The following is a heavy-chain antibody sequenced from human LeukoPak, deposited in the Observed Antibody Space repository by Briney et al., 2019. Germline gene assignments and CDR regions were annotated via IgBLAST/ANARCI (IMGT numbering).Heavy chain of an antibody. D-gene: IGHD4-11*01. CDR2: MNPNSGNT. V-gene: IGHV1-8*02. Sequence: ASVKVSCKTSGYTFTGYLMHWVRQAPGQGLEWMGWMNPNSGNTGYAQKFQGRVTMTRNTSISTAYMELSSLRSEDTAVYYCARGRGYSNYVFFYWGQGTLVTVSS. CDR1: GYTFTGYL. CDR3: ARGRGYSNYVFFY. J-gene: IGHJ4*02.